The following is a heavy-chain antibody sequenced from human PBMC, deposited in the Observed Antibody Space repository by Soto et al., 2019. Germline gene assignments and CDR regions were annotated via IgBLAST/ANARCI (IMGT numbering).Heavy chain of an antibody. CDR3: AHTGDGYNYLDS. V-gene: IGHV2-5*02. CDR1: GFSLSTSGEG. J-gene: IGHJ4*02. CDR2: IYWDDDK. D-gene: IGHD1-1*01. Sequence: XGPTVLYTTQTPTLTSTFTGFSLSTSGEGVGWIRQPPGKALKWLALIYWDDDKRYSPSLKSRLTITKNTSKNQVVLTMTNMDPVETATYYSAHTGDGYNYLDSWGQGTLATVSS.